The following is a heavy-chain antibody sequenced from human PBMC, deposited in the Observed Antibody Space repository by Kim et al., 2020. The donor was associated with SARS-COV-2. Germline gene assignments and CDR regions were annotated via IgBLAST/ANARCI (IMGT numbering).Heavy chain of an antibody. CDR3: AQDLDGSGSYLVFDP. J-gene: IGHJ5*02. CDR1: GFSFDDYA. V-gene: IGHV3-43D*03. D-gene: IGHD3-10*01. Sequence: GGSLRLSCAASGFSFDDYAMHWVRQAPGKGLEWVSLISWDGGTTYYADSVKGRFTISRDNSKNSLYLEMNSLRAEDTAFYYCAQDLDGSGSYLVFDPWGQGTLVTVSS. CDR2: ISWDGGTT.